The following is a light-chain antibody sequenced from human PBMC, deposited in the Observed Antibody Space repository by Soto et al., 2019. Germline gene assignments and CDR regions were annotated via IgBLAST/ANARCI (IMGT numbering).Light chain of an antibody. CDR3: QQYNTWPVGT. Sequence: EIVMTQSPATLSVSPGEGATLSCRASQTVRTNLAWYQQRSGQAPRLLIYVTFTRATGIPARFSGSGSGTEFTLTISSLQSEDFAIYYCQQYNTWPVGTFGQGTTVELK. V-gene: IGKV3-15*01. J-gene: IGKJ1*01. CDR2: VTF. CDR1: QTVRTN.